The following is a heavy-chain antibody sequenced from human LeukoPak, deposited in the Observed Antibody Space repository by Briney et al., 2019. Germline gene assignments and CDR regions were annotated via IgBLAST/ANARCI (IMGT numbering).Heavy chain of an antibody. CDR1: GFTFSSYE. CDR3: AREAVPCDY. CDR2: ISSSGSTI. V-gene: IGHV3-48*03. D-gene: IGHD6-19*01. Sequence: SGGSLRLSCAAPGFTFSSYEMNWVRQAPGKGLEWVSYISSSGSTIYYADSVKGRFTISRDNAKNSLYLQMNSLRAEDTAVYYCAREAVPCDYWGQGTLVTVSS. J-gene: IGHJ4*02.